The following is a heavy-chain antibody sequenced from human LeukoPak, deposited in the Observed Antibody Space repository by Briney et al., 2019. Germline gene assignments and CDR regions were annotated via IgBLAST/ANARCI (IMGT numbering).Heavy chain of an antibody. J-gene: IGHJ4*02. V-gene: IGHV5-51*01. CDR3: ANGLIEGGFDY. D-gene: IGHD3-16*01. CDR2: IYPDDSDT. CDR1: GYSFTSYW. Sequence: GESLKISCKGSGYSFTSYWIAWVRRMPGKGLEWMGLIYPDDSDTRYSPSFEGQVTISADKSISTAYLQWRSLRASDTAMYYCANGLIEGGFDYWGQGTLVTVSS.